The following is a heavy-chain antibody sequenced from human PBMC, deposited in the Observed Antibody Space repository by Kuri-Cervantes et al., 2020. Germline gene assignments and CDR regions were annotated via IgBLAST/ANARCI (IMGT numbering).Heavy chain of an antibody. D-gene: IGHD4-17*01. J-gene: IGHJ6*02. CDR2: IYYSGST. Sequence: ESLKISCTVSGGSTSSSSYYWGWIRQPPGKGLEWIGSIYYSGSTYYNPSLKSRVTISVDTSKNQFSLKLSSVTAADTAVYYCARDYGDDYYYGMDVWGQGTTVTVSS. CDR1: GGSTSSSSYY. CDR3: ARDYGDDYYYGMDV. V-gene: IGHV4-39*07.